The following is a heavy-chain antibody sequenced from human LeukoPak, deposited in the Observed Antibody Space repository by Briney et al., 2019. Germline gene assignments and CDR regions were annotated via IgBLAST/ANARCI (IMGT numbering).Heavy chain of an antibody. J-gene: IGHJ5*02. CDR3: AGLTTANNWFDP. V-gene: IGHV1-2*02. Sequence: ASVKVSCKASGYTFTGYYMHWVRQAPGQGLEWMGWINPNSGGTNYAQKFQGRVTMTRDTSISTAYMELSRLRSGDTAVYYCAGLTTANNWFDPWGQGTLVTVSS. D-gene: IGHD1-1*01. CDR1: GYTFTGYY. CDR2: INPNSGGT.